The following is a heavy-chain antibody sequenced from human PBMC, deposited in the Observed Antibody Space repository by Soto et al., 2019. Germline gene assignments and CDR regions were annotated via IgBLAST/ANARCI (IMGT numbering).Heavy chain of an antibody. Sequence: QVQLVQSGAEVKKPGASVKVSCKASGYTFTSYGISWVRQAPGQGLEWMGWISAYNGNTNYAQKLQGRVTMTTDTSTSTAYMELRSPRSDDTAVYYCARVEFVLLWFGESLPPTHNWFDPWGQGTLVTVSS. V-gene: IGHV1-18*04. CDR1: GYTFTSYG. CDR3: ARVEFVLLWFGESLPPTHNWFDP. D-gene: IGHD3-10*01. J-gene: IGHJ5*02. CDR2: ISAYNGNT.